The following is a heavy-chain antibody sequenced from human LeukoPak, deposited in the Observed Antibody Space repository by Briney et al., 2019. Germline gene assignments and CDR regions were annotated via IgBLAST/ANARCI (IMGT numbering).Heavy chain of an antibody. CDR2: IYYSGST. D-gene: IGHD2-21*01. CDR1: GGSINNYY. CDR3: ARVEAGLLDAFDL. J-gene: IGHJ3*01. V-gene: IGHV4-59*01. Sequence: SETLSPACTVSGGSINNYYWSWIRQPPGKGLEWIGYIYYSGSTNYNPSLKSRVTISVDTSKNQFSLKLRSVTAADTAVYYCARVEAGLLDAFDLWGQGTMVTVSS.